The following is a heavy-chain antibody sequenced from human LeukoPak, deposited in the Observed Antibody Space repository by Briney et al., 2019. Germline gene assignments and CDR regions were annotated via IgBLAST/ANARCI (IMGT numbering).Heavy chain of an antibody. V-gene: IGHV3-21*01. J-gene: IGHJ4*02. CDR3: ARDQGLGGYFDY. D-gene: IGHD3-16*01. CDR1: GFTFSSYS. Sequence: GGSLRLSCAASGFTFSSYSMNWVRQAPGKGLEWVSSISSSSSYIYYADSVKGRFTISRDNAKNSLYLQMNSLRAEGTAVYYCARDQGLGGYFDYWGQGTLVTVSP. CDR2: ISSSSSYI.